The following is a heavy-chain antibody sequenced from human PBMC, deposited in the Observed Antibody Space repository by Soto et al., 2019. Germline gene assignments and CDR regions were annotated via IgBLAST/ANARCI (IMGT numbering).Heavy chain of an antibody. CDR1: GGSISSSNW. D-gene: IGHD2-2*01. Sequence: PPQTLSLPWAVSGGSISSSNWWGWVRQLPGKGLEWIGEIYHSGSTNYNPSLKSRVTISVDKSKNQFSLKLSSVTAADTAVYYCARDRVVVVPAAINRYYYYGMDVWGQRSTVIVSS. V-gene: IGHV4-4*03. CDR2: IYHSGST. CDR3: ARDRVVVVPAAINRYYYYGMDV. J-gene: IGHJ6*02.